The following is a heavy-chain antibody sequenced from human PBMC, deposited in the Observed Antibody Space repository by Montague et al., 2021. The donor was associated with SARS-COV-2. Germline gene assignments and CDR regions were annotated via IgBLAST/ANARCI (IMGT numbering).Heavy chain of an antibody. V-gene: IGHV3-11*05. CDR2: INGASSRT. CDR3: ARGISLFDP. J-gene: IGHJ5*02. CDR1: GFIFSDYN. Sequence: SPRFSCAASGFIFSDYNMTWIRQTPGKGLEWISYINGASSRTNYADSVKGRFTISRDNAKNSLFLQMNSLRVEDTAVYYCARGISLFDPWAREPWSPSPQ.